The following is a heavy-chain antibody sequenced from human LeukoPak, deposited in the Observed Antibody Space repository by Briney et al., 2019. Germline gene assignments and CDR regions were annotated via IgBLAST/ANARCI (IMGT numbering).Heavy chain of an antibody. V-gene: IGHV3-48*03. CDR3: ARGLYSSTWYAFDY. D-gene: IGHD6-13*01. J-gene: IGHJ4*02. CDR2: ISSSGNTI. CDR1: GFTFSSYE. Sequence: GGSLRPSCAASGFTFSSYEMNWVRQAPGEGLEWVSYISSSGNTIHYADSVKGRFTISRDNAKNSLYLQMNSLRAEDAALYYCARGLYSSTWYAFDYWGQGTLVTVSS.